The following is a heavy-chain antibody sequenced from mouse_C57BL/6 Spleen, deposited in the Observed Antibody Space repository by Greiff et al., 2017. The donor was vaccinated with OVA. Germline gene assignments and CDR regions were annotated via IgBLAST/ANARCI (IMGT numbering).Heavy chain of an antibody. CDR1: GYTFTSYW. CDR2: IDPSDSET. D-gene: IGHD2-3*01. Sequence: VQLQQPGAELVRPGSSVKLSCKASGYTFTSYWMHWVKQRPIQGLEWIGNIDPSDSETNYNQKFKDKATLTVDKSSSTAYMQISSLTSEDSAVYYCARFLDGYYGFDYWGQGTTLTVSS. J-gene: IGHJ2*01. V-gene: IGHV1-52*01. CDR3: ARFLDGYYGFDY.